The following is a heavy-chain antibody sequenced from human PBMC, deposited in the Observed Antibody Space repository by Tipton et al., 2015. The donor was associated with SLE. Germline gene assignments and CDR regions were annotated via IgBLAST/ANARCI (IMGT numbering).Heavy chain of an antibody. CDR2: ISWDGGST. J-gene: IGHJ1*01. CDR1: GFTFDDYA. D-gene: IGHD6-13*01. CDR3: AKDGVGPAAGTFQH. Sequence: SLRLSCAASGFTFDDYAMHWVRQAPGKGLEWVSLISWDGGSTYYADSVKGRFTIARDNSKNSLYLQMNSLRAEDTALYYCAKDGVGPAAGTFQHWGQGTLVTVSS. V-gene: IGHV3-43D*04.